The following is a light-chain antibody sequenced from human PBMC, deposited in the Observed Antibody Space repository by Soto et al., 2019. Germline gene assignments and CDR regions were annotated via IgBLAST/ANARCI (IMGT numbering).Light chain of an antibody. CDR2: GAN. CDR3: QQCHAWLLT. CDR1: QAISNY. J-gene: IGKJ5*01. Sequence: DGHETQSPSWLSPSVQKGFTITFRASQAISNYLNWYQQKPGQAPNLLIFGANTLHSGVPSRFSGSGYGTDFTLIISTLQPEDAGIYYCQQCHAWLLTFGQGTRLDIK. V-gene: IGKV1-39*01.